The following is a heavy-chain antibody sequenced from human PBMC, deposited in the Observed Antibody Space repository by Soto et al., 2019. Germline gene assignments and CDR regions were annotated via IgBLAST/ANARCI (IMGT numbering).Heavy chain of an antibody. CDR3: ARGRPYGMDV. Sequence: EVQLVESGGGLVQPGGSLRVSCAASGFTFGSYWMNWVRQAPGKGLVWVSRIDSDGSSTTYADSVKARFTTSRDNTKNTLYLQMSSLRVQDTAVYYSARGRPYGMDVWGQGTTVTVSS. CDR2: IDSDGSST. CDR1: GFTFGSYW. J-gene: IGHJ6*02. V-gene: IGHV3-74*01.